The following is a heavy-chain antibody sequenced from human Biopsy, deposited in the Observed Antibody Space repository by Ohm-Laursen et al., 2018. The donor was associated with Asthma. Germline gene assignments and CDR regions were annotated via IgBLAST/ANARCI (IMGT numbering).Heavy chain of an antibody. CDR3: ARIPRRSGSYFVDY. V-gene: IGHV4-30-4*01. CDR1: GASIKTDDHY. J-gene: IGHJ4*02. Sequence: QTLTLTGTVSGASIKTDDHYWSWLRQPPGKGLEWIGYIHHSGTSYFNPSLKSRVSFSRDTSKNQFSLRLSSVTAADTAMYYCARIPRRSGSYFVDYWGQGTLVTVSS. D-gene: IGHD3-22*01. CDR2: IHHSGTS.